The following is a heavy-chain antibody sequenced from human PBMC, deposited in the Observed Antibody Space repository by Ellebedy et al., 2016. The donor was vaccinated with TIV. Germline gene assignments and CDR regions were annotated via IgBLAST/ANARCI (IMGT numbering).Heavy chain of an antibody. D-gene: IGHD6-6*01. V-gene: IGHV3-66*01. CDR1: GFTFSSYA. J-gene: IGHJ4*02. CDR2: IYSTGDT. CDR3: ARDGGAARTAPPDY. Sequence: GESLKISCTASGFTFSSYAMSWVRQAPGKGLEWVSLIYSTGDTHYADFVKGRFTISRDNSKNTLYLQMNSLRVEDTAVYYCARDGGAARTAPPDYWGQGTLVTVSS.